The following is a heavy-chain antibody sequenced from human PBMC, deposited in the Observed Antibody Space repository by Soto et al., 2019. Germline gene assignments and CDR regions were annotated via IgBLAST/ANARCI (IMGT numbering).Heavy chain of an antibody. V-gene: IGHV1-69*13. CDR2: IIPIFGTA. CDR3: ARDEVRIAFGVYYYYGMDV. D-gene: IGHD3-10*01. CDR1: GSTFSSYA. Sequence: AAVKVSSKASGSTFSSYAISWVRRTPGQGLEWMGGIIPIFGTANYAQKFQGRVTITADESTSTAYMELSSLRSEDTAVYYCARDEVRIAFGVYYYYGMDVWGQGTTVTVSS. J-gene: IGHJ6*02.